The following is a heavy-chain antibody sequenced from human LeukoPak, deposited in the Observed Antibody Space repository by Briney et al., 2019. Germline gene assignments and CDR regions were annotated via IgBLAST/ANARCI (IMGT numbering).Heavy chain of an antibody. V-gene: IGHV3-21*01. CDR1: GFTFSSYS. Sequence: KPGGSLRLSCAASGFTFSSYSTNWARQAPGKGLEWVSSISSSSSYIYYADSVKGRFTISRDNAKNSLYLQMNSLRAEDTAVYYCARDLNWNYVPWGQGTLVTVSS. D-gene: IGHD1-7*01. J-gene: IGHJ5*02. CDR2: ISSSSSYI. CDR3: ARDLNWNYVP.